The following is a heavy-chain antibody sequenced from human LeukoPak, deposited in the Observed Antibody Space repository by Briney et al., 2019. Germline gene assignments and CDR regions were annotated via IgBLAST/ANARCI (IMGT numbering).Heavy chain of an antibody. J-gene: IGHJ3*02. CDR2: INWNGGST. V-gene: IGHV3-20*04. D-gene: IGHD3-22*01. Sequence: GGSLGLSCAASGFTFDDYGMSWVRQAPGKGLEWVSGINWNGGSTGYADSVKGRFTISRDNAKNSLYLQMNSLRAEDTALYYCAREGTTYYYDSSGYEGAFDIWGQGTMVTVSS. CDR3: AREGTTYYYDSSGYEGAFDI. CDR1: GFTFDDYG.